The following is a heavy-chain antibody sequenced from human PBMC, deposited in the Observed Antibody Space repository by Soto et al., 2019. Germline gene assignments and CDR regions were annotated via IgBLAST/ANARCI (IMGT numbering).Heavy chain of an antibody. Sequence: EGQLVESGGGLVQPGGSLRLSCAASGFTFSSYWMHWVHQVPEKGLVWVSRINSDGSITNYADAVKGRFTISRDNVKNTLYLQMNSLRAEDTAVYYCVRYPRSVGGSYRPDYWGQGTLVTVSS. CDR1: GFTFSSYW. D-gene: IGHD3-16*02. J-gene: IGHJ4*02. V-gene: IGHV3-74*01. CDR3: VRYPRSVGGSYRPDY. CDR2: INSDGSIT.